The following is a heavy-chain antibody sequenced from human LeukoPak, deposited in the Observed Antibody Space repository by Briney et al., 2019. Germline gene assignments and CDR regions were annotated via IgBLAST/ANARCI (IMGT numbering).Heavy chain of an antibody. CDR1: GYSISSGYY. V-gene: IGHV4-38-2*01. Sequence: SETLSLTCAVSGYSISSGYYWGWIRQPPGKGLEWIGSIYHSGSTYYNPFLKSRVTISVDTSKNQFSLKLSSVTAADTAVYYCARYGSGSLFDYWGQGTLVTVSS. D-gene: IGHD3-10*01. J-gene: IGHJ4*02. CDR3: ARYGSGSLFDY. CDR2: IYHSGST.